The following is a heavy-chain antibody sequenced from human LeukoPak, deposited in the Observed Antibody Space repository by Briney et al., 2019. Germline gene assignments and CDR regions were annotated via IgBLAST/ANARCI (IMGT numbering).Heavy chain of an antibody. D-gene: IGHD5-18*01. J-gene: IGHJ4*02. Sequence: PGGSLRLSCAASGFTFSSYAMSWVRQAPGKGLEWVSAISGSGGSTYYADSVKGRFTISRDNSKNALYLQMNSLRAEDTAVYYCAKSHVDTAMVTGDYWGQGTLVTVSS. CDR3: AKSHVDTAMVTGDY. V-gene: IGHV3-23*01. CDR1: GFTFSSYA. CDR2: ISGSGGST.